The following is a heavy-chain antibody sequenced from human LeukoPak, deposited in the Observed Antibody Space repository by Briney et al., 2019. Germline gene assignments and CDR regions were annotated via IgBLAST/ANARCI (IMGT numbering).Heavy chain of an antibody. CDR2: SYYSWDT. CDR1: GAPISIRLYY. D-gene: IGHD3-3*01. Sequence: PSETLSLTCTFSGAPISIRLYYWVWIRQPPGKGLQWIAGSYYSWDTYYNPSLKSRLTVSLDTSKNPFSLNMTSVTAADTAVYYCVRDDFSLVGMDLWGKGTTVIVSS. CDR3: VRDDFSLVGMDL. V-gene: IGHV4-39*07. J-gene: IGHJ6*03.